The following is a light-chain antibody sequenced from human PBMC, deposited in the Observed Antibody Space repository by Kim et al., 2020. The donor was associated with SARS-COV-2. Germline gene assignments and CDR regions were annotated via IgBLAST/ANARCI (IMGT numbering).Light chain of an antibody. J-gene: IGKJ1*01. CDR2: GAS. CDR3: QQYGSSPWT. Sequence: PGERATLSCRASQSVSSSYLAWYQQKPGQAPRLLIYGASSRATGIPDRFSGSGSGTDFTLTVSRLEPEDFAVYYCQQYGSSPWTFGQGTKV. V-gene: IGKV3-20*01. CDR1: QSVSSSY.